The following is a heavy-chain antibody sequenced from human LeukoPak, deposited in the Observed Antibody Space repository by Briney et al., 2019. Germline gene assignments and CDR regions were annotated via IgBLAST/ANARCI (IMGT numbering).Heavy chain of an antibody. Sequence: GASVKVSCKASGYSFTSHYMHWVRQAPGQGLEWLGLINPSGSSTLYAQKFQGRVTMTRDMSTTTDYMELSSLRSEDTAVYYCARVTHTELSTWFDPWGQGTLVTVSS. CDR3: ARVTHTELSTWFDP. V-gene: IGHV1-46*01. D-gene: IGHD5-18*01. CDR2: INPSGSST. J-gene: IGHJ5*02. CDR1: GYSFTSHY.